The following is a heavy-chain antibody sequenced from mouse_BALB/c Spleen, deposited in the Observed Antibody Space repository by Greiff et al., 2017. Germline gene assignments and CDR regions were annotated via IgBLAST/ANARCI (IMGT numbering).Heavy chain of an antibody. CDR3: ARNGEVRRGYYAMDY. J-gene: IGHJ4*01. D-gene: IGHD2-14*01. V-gene: IGHV2-2*02. CDR1: GFSLPSYG. CDR2: IWSGGST. Sequence: QVQLQQSGPGLVQPSQSLSITCTVSGFSLPSYGVHWVRQSPGKGLEWLGVIWSGGSTDYNAAFISRLSISKDNSKNKVFFKMNSLQANDTAIYYCARNGEVRRGYYAMDYWGQGTSVTVSS.